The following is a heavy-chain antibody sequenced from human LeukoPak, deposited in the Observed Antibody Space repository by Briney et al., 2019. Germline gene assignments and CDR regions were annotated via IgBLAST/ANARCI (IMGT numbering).Heavy chain of an antibody. D-gene: IGHD1-26*01. CDR2: ISSSGSTI. Sequence: GGSLRLSCAASGFTFSSYEMNWVRQAPGKGLEWVSYISSSGSTIYYADSVKGRFTISRDNAKNSLYLQMNSLRAEDTAVYYCARGRWDPLDYWGQGTLVTVSS. V-gene: IGHV3-48*03. CDR3: ARGRWDPLDY. CDR1: GFTFSSYE. J-gene: IGHJ4*02.